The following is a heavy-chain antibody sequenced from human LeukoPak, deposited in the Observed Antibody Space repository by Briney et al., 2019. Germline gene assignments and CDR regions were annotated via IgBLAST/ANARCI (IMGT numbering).Heavy chain of an antibody. Sequence: SSETLSLTCAVYGGSFSGYYWSWIRQPPGKGLEWIGEINHSGSTNYNPSLKSRVTISVDTSKNQFSLKLSSVTAADTAVYYCARDLSINTYSSGWYFDYWGQGTLVTVSS. D-gene: IGHD6-19*01. CDR2: INHSGST. V-gene: IGHV4-34*01. CDR1: GGSFSGYY. J-gene: IGHJ4*02. CDR3: ARDLSINTYSSGWYFDY.